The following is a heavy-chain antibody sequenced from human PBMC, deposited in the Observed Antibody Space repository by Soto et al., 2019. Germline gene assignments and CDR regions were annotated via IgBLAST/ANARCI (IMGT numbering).Heavy chain of an antibody. Sequence: GGSLRLSCAASGFTFTRYSMDWVRQAPGKGLEWVSSISSTTNYIYYGDSMKGRSTISRDNAKNSLYLEMNSLRAEDTAVYYCARESEDLTSNFDYWGQGTLVTVSS. CDR2: ISSTTNYI. CDR3: ARESEDLTSNFDY. CDR1: GFTFTRYS. J-gene: IGHJ4*02. V-gene: IGHV3-21*06.